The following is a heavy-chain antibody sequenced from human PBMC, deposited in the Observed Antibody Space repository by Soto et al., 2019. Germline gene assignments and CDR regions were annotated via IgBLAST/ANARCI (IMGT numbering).Heavy chain of an antibody. J-gene: IGHJ4*02. Sequence: QVQLVQSGAEVKKAGASVKVSCKASGYTFASYGISWVRQAPGQGLEWMGWISGYNGDTNYAQKVQDRVTMPTDTSTSTVYVKVRSLRSDDTAVYYCARGGRGVTHYFEFWGQGTLVTASS. D-gene: IGHD3-10*01. CDR1: GYTFASYG. CDR2: ISGYNGDT. V-gene: IGHV1-18*01. CDR3: ARGGRGVTHYFEF.